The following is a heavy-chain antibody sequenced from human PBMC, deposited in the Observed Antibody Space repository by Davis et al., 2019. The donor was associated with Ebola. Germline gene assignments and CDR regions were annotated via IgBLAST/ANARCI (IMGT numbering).Heavy chain of an antibody. CDR1: GGSISSGGYY. CDR3: ARDPRGPIDY. J-gene: IGHJ4*02. Sequence: PSETLSLTCTVSGGSISSGGYYWSWIRQHPGKGLEWIGYIYHSGSTYYNPSLKSRVTISVDRSKNQFSLKLSSVTAADTAVYYCARDPRGPIDYWGQGTLVTVSS. V-gene: IGHV4-30-2*01. CDR2: IYHSGST.